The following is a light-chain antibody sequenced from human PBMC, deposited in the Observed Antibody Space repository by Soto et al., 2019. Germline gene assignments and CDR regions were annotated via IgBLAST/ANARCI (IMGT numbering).Light chain of an antibody. V-gene: IGKV1-39*01. Sequence: DIQVTQSPSSLSASVGASVPPSCQTSNRVDSYIHWYQHQSGKPPKLLIYAASTLQDGVPSRFSGGGSGTAFSLIITGLQPGDSATYYCQQTYTSVATFGQGTKV. CDR2: AAS. CDR1: NRVDSY. J-gene: IGKJ1*01. CDR3: QQTYTSVAT.